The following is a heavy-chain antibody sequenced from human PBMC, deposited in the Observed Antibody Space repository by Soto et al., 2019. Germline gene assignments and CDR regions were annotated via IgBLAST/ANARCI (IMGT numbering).Heavy chain of an antibody. CDR3: ARGHGYFDGWRTFDF. V-gene: IGHV4-61*08. J-gene: IGHJ4*02. D-gene: IGHD6-19*01. CDR1: DYSFRGADYY. Sequence: ETLSLTWTVSDYSFRGADYYWIWIRQPLGKGPEWIGYTYYNGDTKYNPALKSRVTMSVDTSKNQFSLRLSSVTAADTAVYFCARGHGYFDGWRTFDFWGRGIPVPVSS. CDR2: TYYNGDT.